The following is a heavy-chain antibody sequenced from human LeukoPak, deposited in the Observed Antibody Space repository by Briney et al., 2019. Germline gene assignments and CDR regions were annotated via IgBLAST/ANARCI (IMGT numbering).Heavy chain of an antibody. D-gene: IGHD2-15*01. V-gene: IGHV4-4*07. CDR3: ARDGGYTRVVVAATPPDAFDI. Sequence: PSETLSLTCTVSGGSISAYYWSWIRQPPGKGLEWIGRIYTSGSTNYNPSLKSRVTMSVDTSKNQFSLKLSSVTAADTAVYYCARDGGYTRVVVAATPPDAFDIWGQGTMVTVSS. CDR1: GGSISAYY. J-gene: IGHJ3*02. CDR2: IYTSGST.